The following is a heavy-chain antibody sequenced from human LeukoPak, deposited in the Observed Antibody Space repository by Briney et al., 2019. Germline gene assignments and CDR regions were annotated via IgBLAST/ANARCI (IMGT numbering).Heavy chain of an antibody. J-gene: IGHJ4*02. V-gene: IGHV4-34*01. CDR3: ARGPVPAAKD. CDR2: INHSGST. Sequence: SETLSLTCAVYGGSFSGYYWSWIRQPPGKGLEWIGEINHSGSTNYNPSLKSRVAISVDTSKIQFSLKLSSVTAADTAVYYCARGPVPAAKDWGQGTLVTVSS. CDR1: GGSFSGYY. D-gene: IGHD2-2*01.